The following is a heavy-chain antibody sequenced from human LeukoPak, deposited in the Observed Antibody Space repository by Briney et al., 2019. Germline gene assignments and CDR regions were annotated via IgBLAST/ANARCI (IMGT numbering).Heavy chain of an antibody. J-gene: IGHJ4*02. CDR2: IYYSGST. Sequence: PSETLSLTCTVSGGSISSYYWSWIRQPPGKGLEWIGYIYYSGSTNYNPSLKSRVTISVDTSKNQFSLKLSSVTAADTAVYYCARGYRIAVAGPFLHFDYWGQGTLVTVSS. CDR3: ARGYRIAVAGPFLHFDY. CDR1: GGSISSYY. D-gene: IGHD6-19*01. V-gene: IGHV4-59*01.